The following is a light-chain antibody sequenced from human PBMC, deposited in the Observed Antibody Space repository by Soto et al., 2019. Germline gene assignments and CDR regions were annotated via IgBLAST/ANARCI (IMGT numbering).Light chain of an antibody. CDR1: QSVSGR. CDR3: QQYNNWPYT. Sequence: EIVMTQSPATLSVAPGERATLSCRARQSVSGRLAWYQQKPGQAPRLLMYDASTRATGFPARFSGSGSGTEFTLTISDLQSEDFAVYFCQQYNNWPYTFGQGTKVDIK. J-gene: IGKJ2*01. CDR2: DAS. V-gene: IGKV3-15*01.